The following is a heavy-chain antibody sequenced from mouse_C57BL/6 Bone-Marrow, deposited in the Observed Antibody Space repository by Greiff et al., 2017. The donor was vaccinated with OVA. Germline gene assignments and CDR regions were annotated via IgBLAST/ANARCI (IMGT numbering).Heavy chain of an antibody. J-gene: IGHJ4*01. CDR2: ISNGGGST. V-gene: IGHV5-12*01. CDR3: ARNLTTPSMDY. Sequence: EVKVVESGGGLVQPGGSLKLSCAASGFTFSDYYMYWVRQTPEKRLEWVAYISNGGGSTYYPDTVKGRFTISRDNAKNTLYLQMSRLKSEDTAMYYCARNLTTPSMDYWGQGTSVTVSS. D-gene: IGHD1-1*01. CDR1: GFTFSDYY.